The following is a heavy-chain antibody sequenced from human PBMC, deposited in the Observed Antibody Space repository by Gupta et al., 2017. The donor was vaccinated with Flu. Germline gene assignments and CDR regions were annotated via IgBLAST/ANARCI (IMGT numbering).Heavy chain of an antibody. CDR1: GFAVSTYC. Sequence: EVQLVESGGGLVKPGGSLTLACAASGFAVSTYCMHWVRQAPGKGLVWVSRINSDASSTTYADSVKGRFTISRDNAENTLYLQMSSLRADDTAVYYCAKDRAGDSLGWGQGTLVTVSS. CDR3: AKDRAGDSLG. J-gene: IGHJ4*02. D-gene: IGHD3-16*01. CDR2: INSDASST. V-gene: IGHV3-74*01.